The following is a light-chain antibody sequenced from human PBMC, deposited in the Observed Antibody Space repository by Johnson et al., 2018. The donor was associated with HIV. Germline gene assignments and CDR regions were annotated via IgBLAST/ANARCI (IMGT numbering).Light chain of an antibody. V-gene: IGLV1-51*02. CDR2: ENN. CDR1: SSNIGNNY. CDR3: GTWDSSLSAYV. Sequence: QPVLTQPPSVSAAPGQKVTISCSGSSSNIGNNYVSWYQQLPGTAPKLLIYENNKRPSGIPDRFYGSKSGTSATLGITGLQTGDEADYYCGTWDSSLSAYVFGTGTKVTVL. J-gene: IGLJ1*01.